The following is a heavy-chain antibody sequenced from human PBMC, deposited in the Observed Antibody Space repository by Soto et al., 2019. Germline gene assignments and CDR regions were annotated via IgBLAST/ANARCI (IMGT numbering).Heavy chain of an antibody. CDR1: GFTFDDNA. D-gene: IGHD6-19*01. Sequence: PGGSLRLSCAVSGFTFDDNAMHWVRQAPEKGLEWVSGINWKSDIGYADSVKGRFTISRDNAENSLYLQMNSLRAEDTALYYCARGVFVSGWYFDHYYGMDVWGQGTTVTVSS. J-gene: IGHJ6*02. CDR3: ARGVFVSGWYFDHYYGMDV. CDR2: INWKSDI. V-gene: IGHV3-9*01.